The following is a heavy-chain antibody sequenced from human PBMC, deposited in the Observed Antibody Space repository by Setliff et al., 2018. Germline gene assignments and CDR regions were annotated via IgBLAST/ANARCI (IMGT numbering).Heavy chain of an antibody. Sequence: PSETLSLTCAVSGYSISSGYNWGWIRQPPGKGLEWIASIYYRGSTSYNSSLKSRVSISVDTSKNQFSLNLNSVTAADTAVYYCAREPWYYNFWSGYTRDYFDYWGQGTLVTVSS. J-gene: IGHJ4*02. D-gene: IGHD3-3*01. CDR3: AREPWYYNFWSGYTRDYFDY. CDR1: GYSISSGYN. CDR2: IYYRGST. V-gene: IGHV4-38-2*02.